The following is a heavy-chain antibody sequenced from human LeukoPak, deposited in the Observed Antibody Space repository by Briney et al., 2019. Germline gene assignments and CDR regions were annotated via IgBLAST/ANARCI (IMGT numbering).Heavy chain of an antibody. CDR2: ISGSGGST. J-gene: IGHJ4*02. D-gene: IGHD3-10*01. CDR3: VKGRTRGGFGDQVSY. Sequence: GGSLRLSCAASGFTFSFYAMSWVRQAPGKGLEWVPAISGSGGSTYYAASVKGWFTISRDSSKNTPYLELNSLSTEDPAVYYSVKGRTRGGFGDQVSYWGQGTLVTASS. V-gene: IGHV3-23*01. CDR1: GFTFSFYA.